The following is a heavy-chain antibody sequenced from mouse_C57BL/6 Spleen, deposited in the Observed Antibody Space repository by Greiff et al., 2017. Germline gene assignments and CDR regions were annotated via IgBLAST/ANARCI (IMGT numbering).Heavy chain of an antibody. J-gene: IGHJ2*01. CDR3: ASVYGSSLYYFDY. V-gene: IGHV5-4*03. Sequence: EVKVVESGGGLVKPGGSLKLSCAASGFTFSSYAMSWVRQTPEKRLEWVATISDGGSYTYYPDNVKGRFTISRDNAKNNLYLQMSHLKSEDTAMYYCASVYGSSLYYFDYWGQGTTLTVSS. CDR2: ISDGGSYT. D-gene: IGHD1-1*01. CDR1: GFTFSSYA.